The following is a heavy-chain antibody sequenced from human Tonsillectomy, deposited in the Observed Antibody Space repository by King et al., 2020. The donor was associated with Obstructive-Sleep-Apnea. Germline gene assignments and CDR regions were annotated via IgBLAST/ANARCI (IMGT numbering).Heavy chain of an antibody. CDR2: IYSGGST. D-gene: IGHD5-18*01. CDR1: GFTVSSNY. CDR3: ARGVDTAMVYYFDY. V-gene: IGHV3-53*04. J-gene: IGHJ4*02. Sequence: LVESGGGLVQPGGSLRLSCAASGFTVSSNYMSWVRQAPGKGLEWVSVIYSGGSTYYADSVKCRFTISRHNSKNTLYLQMTSLRAEDTAVYYCARGVDTAMVYYFDYWGQGTLVTVSS.